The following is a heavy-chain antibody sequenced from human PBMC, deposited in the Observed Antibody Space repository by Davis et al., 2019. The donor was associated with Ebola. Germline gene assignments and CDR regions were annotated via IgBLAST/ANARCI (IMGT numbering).Heavy chain of an antibody. CDR1: GDSISSTYYY. J-gene: IGHJ4*02. D-gene: IGHD3-10*01. CDR3: ARPDGAGSDY. V-gene: IGHV4-39*01. CDR2: INYSGHT. Sequence: SETLSLTCPVSGDSISSTYYYWGWIRQPPGKGLEWIGSINYSGHTYFHPSLESRVTISVDTSKNQFSLKLSSVTAADTAVYYCARPDGAGSDYWGQGTLVTVSS.